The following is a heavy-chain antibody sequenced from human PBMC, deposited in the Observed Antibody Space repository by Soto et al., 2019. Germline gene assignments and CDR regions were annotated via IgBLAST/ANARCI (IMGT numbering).Heavy chain of an antibody. CDR2: IYYSGNT. CDR1: GGSLGSTSYY. J-gene: IGHJ1*01. V-gene: IGHV4-39*02. D-gene: IGHD6-13*01. Sequence: SETLSLTCTVSGGSLGSTSYYWGWIRQPPGKGLEWIGSIYYSGNTYYNPSLQSRVAMSIDTSNNHFSLKLSSVTAADTAVYYCATGTPGIAAAGTGLVQHWGQGTLVTVSS. CDR3: ATGTPGIAAAGTGLVQH.